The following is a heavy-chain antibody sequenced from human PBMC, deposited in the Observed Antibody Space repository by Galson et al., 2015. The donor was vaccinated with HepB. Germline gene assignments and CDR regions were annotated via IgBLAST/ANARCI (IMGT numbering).Heavy chain of an antibody. CDR2: ISSSSSYI. J-gene: IGHJ4*02. D-gene: IGHD3-10*01. CDR1: GFTFSSYS. Sequence: SLRLSCAASGFTFSSYSMNWVRQAPGKGLEWVSSISSSSSYIYYADSVKGRFTISRDNAKNSLYLQMNSLRAEDTAVYYCARGGRGFGEFNYWGQGTLVTVSS. CDR3: ARGGRGFGEFNY. V-gene: IGHV3-21*01.